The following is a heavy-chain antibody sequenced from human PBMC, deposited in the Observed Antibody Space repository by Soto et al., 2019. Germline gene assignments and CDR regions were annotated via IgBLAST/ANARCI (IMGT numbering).Heavy chain of an antibody. Sequence: EVQLVESGGGLVQPGGSLKLSCAASGFTFSGSALHWVRQASGKGLEWVGRIRSKGNNYATAYGASLKGRFTISRDDSKNTSYLQINSLNTEDTAVYYCSRQASDFLSGKPQYYMDVWGKGTTVTVSS. CDR1: GFTFSGSA. J-gene: IGHJ6*03. CDR2: IRSKGNNYAT. D-gene: IGHD3-3*01. CDR3: SRQASDFLSGKPQYYMDV. V-gene: IGHV3-73*01.